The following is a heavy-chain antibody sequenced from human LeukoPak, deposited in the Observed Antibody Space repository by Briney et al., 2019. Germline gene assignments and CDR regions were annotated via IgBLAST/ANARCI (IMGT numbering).Heavy chain of an antibody. J-gene: IGHJ3*02. Sequence: GRSLRLSCAASGFTFSSYGMHWVRQAPGKGLEWVAVISYDGSNKYYADSVKGRFTISRGNSKNTLYLQMNSLRAEDTAVYYCAKGGDGYNSHDAFDIWGQGTMVTVSS. V-gene: IGHV3-30*18. CDR1: GFTFSSYG. CDR3: AKGGDGYNSHDAFDI. D-gene: IGHD5-24*01. CDR2: ISYDGSNK.